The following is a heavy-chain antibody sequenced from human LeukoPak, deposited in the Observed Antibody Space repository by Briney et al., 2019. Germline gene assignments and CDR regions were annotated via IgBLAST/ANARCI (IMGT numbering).Heavy chain of an antibody. CDR3: AKGVGGVAGDY. Sequence: GGSLRLSCAASGFTFSGYGMHWVRQAPGKGLEWVIFIRNDGTNQYYADSVKGRFTISRDSSKNTLYLQMNSLRAEDTAVYYCAKGVGGVAGDYWGQGTLVTVSS. D-gene: IGHD6-19*01. J-gene: IGHJ4*02. V-gene: IGHV3-30*02. CDR2: IRNDGTNQ. CDR1: GFTFSGYG.